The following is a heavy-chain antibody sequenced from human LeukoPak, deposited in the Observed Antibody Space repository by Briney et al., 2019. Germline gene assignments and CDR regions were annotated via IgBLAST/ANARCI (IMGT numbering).Heavy chain of an antibody. CDR1: GFTFSSYG. V-gene: IGHV3-30*02. Sequence: PGGSLRLSRAASGFTFSSYGMHWVRQPPGKGLEWAAFIRYDGSNKYYADSVNKYYADSVKGRFTISRDNSKNTLYLQMNSLRPEVTAVYYCARGPVVTFDLWGQGTLVTVSS. J-gene: IGHJ3*01. D-gene: IGHD2-15*01. CDR3: ARGPVVTFDL. CDR2: IRYDGSNKYYADSVNK.